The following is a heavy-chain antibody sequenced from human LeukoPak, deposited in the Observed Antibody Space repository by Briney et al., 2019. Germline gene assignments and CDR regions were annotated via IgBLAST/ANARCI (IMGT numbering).Heavy chain of an antibody. Sequence: GGSLRLSCAASGFTFSSYAVTWVRQAPGKGLEWVSSISSRSTYIYYADSVRGRFTISRDNAKNSLYLQMNSLRAEDTAVYYCARVPSDIVVVEPATPDFWGQGTLVTVSS. CDR3: ARVPSDIVVVEPATPDF. J-gene: IGHJ4*02. CDR2: ISSRSTYI. D-gene: IGHD2-15*01. V-gene: IGHV3-21*01. CDR1: GFTFSSYA.